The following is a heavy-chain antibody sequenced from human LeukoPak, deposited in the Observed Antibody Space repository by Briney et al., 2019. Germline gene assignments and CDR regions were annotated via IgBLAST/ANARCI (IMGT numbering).Heavy chain of an antibody. Sequence: ASVKVSCKASGYTFIGHYLHWVRQAPGQGLEWMGRINPNSGGTNYAQRFQGRVTMTRDTSISTAFMELSRLRSDDTAVYFCATISNLFYDSSGFSDVDYWGQGTLVTVSS. CDR2: INPNSGGT. D-gene: IGHD3-22*01. CDR1: GYTFIGHY. V-gene: IGHV1-2*06. J-gene: IGHJ4*02. CDR3: ATISNLFYDSSGFSDVDY.